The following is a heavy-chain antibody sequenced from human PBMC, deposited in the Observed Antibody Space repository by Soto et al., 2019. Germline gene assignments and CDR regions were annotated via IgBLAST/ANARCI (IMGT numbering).Heavy chain of an antibody. D-gene: IGHD3-3*01. CDR3: ARVVTIFGVVIYTSYFDY. CDR1: GGTFSSYA. CDR2: IIPIFGTA. V-gene: IGHV1-69*13. Sequence: GDSVNVSCKASGGTFSSYAISWVRQAPGQGLEWMGGIIPIFGTANYAQKFQGRVTITADESTSTAYMELSSLRSEDTAVYYCARVVTIFGVVIYTSYFDYWGQGTLATVSS. J-gene: IGHJ4*02.